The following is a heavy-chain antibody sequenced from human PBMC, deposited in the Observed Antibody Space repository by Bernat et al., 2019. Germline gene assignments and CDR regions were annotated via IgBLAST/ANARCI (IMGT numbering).Heavy chain of an antibody. CDR3: ARDISGYDSAT. CDR2: IYHSGST. J-gene: IGHJ4*02. CDR1: GYSISSGYY. V-gene: IGHV4-38-2*02. Sequence: QVQLQESGPGLVKPSETLSLTCAVSGYSISSGYYWGWIRQPPGKGLEWIGSIYHSGSTYYNPSLKSRVTISVDTSKNQFSLKLSSVTAADMAVYYCARDISGYDSATWGQGTLVTVSS. D-gene: IGHD5-12*01.